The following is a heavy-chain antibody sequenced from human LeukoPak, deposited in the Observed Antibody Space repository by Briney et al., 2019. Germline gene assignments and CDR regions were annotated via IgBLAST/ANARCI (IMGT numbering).Heavy chain of an antibody. Sequence: QPGASLRLSCVASGFTFSSYAINWVRQAPGKGLEWVSTVSATGGRTYYADSVKGRLTISRDNSKNTLYLQMNSLRAEDTAVYYCAKSPSNNFYYFDYWGQGSLVTVSS. J-gene: IGHJ4*02. CDR3: AKSPSNNFYYFDY. V-gene: IGHV3-23*01. CDR1: GFTFSSYA. CDR2: VSATGGRT. D-gene: IGHD2/OR15-2a*01.